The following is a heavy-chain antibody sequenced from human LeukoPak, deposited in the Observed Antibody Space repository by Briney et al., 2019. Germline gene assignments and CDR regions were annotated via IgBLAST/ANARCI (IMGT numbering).Heavy chain of an antibody. V-gene: IGHV4-59*02. CDR2: IDYSGST. CDR3: ARGSGTTGTIYMDV. D-gene: IGHD1-1*01. CDR1: GGSVRPYF. J-gene: IGHJ6*03. Sequence: SETLSLTCTVPGGSVRPYFWNWIRQSPGKGLEWLAFIDYSGSTCYNPSLNSRATISTDTSKSQFSLRLSSVTAADTAVYYCARGSGTTGTIYMDVWGKGITFTVSS.